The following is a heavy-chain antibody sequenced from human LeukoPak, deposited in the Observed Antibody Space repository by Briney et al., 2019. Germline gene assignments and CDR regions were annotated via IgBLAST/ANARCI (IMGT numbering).Heavy chain of an antibody. CDR3: ARWIPTLLDP. J-gene: IGHJ5*02. CDR1: GFTFSSYA. Sequence: GGSLRLSCAASGFTFSSYAMHWVRQAPGKGLEWVAVISYDGSNKYYADSVKGRFTISRDNTKNSLYLQMNSLRAEDTAVYYCARWIPTLLDPWGQGTLVTVSS. V-gene: IGHV3-30*04. CDR2: ISYDGSNK. D-gene: IGHD5-12*01.